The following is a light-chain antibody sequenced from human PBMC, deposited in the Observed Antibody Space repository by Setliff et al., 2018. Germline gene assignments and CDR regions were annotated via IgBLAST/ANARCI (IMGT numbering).Light chain of an antibody. CDR2: EVS. V-gene: IGLV2-14*01. CDR3: SSYTTTNTPAYV. J-gene: IGLJ1*01. Sequence: QSVLTQPVSVSGSPGQSITISCTGTSSDVGGYNYVSWYQHHPGKTPKLMIYEVSNRPSGVSSRFSGSKSGNTASLTISGLQAADEADYYCSSYTTTNTPAYVFGTGTKGTVL. CDR1: SSDVGGYNY.